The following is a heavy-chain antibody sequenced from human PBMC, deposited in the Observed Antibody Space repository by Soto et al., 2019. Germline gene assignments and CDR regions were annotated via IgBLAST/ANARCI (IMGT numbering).Heavy chain of an antibody. CDR1: GGSISSSNM. D-gene: IGHD3-10*01. J-gene: IGHJ5*02. CDR2: IYHSGST. CDR3: VRHCFCRFRERPRSIDP. V-gene: IGHV4-4*02. Sequence: PSETLSLTCAVSGGSISSSNMWSCVRQPPGKGLEWIGEIYHSGSTNYNPSLKSRVTISVDKTKNQFSLKLSSVTAADPALYYCVRHCFCRFRERPRSIDPRGQGILVT.